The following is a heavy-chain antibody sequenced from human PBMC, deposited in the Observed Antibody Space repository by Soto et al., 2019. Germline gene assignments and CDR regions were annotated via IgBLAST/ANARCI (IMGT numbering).Heavy chain of an antibody. D-gene: IGHD2-15*01. CDR3: ARELSSPYCSGGSCPFDY. Sequence: ASVKVSCKASGYTFTGYYMHWVRQAPGQGLEWMGWINPNSGGTNYAQKFQGRVTMTRDTSISTAYMELSRLRSDDTAVYYCARELSSPYCSGGSCPFDYWGQGTLVTVSS. J-gene: IGHJ4*02. CDR2: INPNSGGT. CDR1: GYTFTGYY. V-gene: IGHV1-2*02.